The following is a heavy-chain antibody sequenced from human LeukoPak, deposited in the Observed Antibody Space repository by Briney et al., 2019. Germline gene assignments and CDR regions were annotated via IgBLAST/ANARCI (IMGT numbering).Heavy chain of an antibody. CDR3: ARWTTTYLDY. CDR2: IIPILGIA. J-gene: IGHJ4*02. CDR1: GGTFSSYA. V-gene: IGHV1-69*04. D-gene: IGHD4-11*01. Sequence: SVKVSCKASGGTFSSYAISWVRQAPGQGLEWMGRIIPILGIANYAQKFQGRVTMTRDTSTSTVYMELSSLRSEDSAVYYCARWTTTYLDYWGQGTLVTVSS.